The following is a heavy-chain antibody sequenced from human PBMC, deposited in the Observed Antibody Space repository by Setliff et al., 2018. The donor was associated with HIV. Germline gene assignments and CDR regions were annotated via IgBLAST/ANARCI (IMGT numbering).Heavy chain of an antibody. CDR2: IHPGDSDT. D-gene: IGHD3-16*01. J-gene: IGHJ6*03. CDR1: GYSFTNYW. Sequence: GESLKISCKASGYSFTNYWIGWVRQMPGKGLEWMGIIHPGDSDTRYGPSFQGQVTISADKSISTAYLQWSSLEASDTAMYYCARQGVPGGPHYYYFYYMDVWGKGTTVTVSS. V-gene: IGHV5-51*01. CDR3: ARQGVPGGPHYYYFYYMDV.